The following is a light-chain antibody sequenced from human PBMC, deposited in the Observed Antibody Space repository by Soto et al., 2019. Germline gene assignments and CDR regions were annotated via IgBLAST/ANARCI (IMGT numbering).Light chain of an antibody. J-gene: IGKJ1*01. CDR2: GAS. CDR1: QSVSSSY. V-gene: IGKV3-20*01. Sequence: EIVLTQSPRTLSLSPGERATLSCRASQSVSSSYLAWYQQKPGQAPRLLIYGASSRATGIPDRFSGSGSGTDFTLTISRLEPEDFAVYYCQQYGSSPQWTFGQGTEVDIK. CDR3: QQYGSSPQWT.